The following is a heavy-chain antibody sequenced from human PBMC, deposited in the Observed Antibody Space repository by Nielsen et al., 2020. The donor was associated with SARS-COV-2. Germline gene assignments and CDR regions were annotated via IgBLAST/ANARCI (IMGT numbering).Heavy chain of an antibody. CDR2: ISSSSSTI. J-gene: IGHJ6*02. D-gene: IGHD4-17*01. CDR3: ARDKGDYGSEAAGMDV. V-gene: IGHV3-48*01. Sequence: GESLKISCAASGFTFSSYSMNWVRQAPGKGLEWVSYISSSSSTIYYADSVRGRITIFRDNAKNSVSLQMNSLRPEDTAVYYCARDKGDYGSEAAGMDVWGRGTTVTVSS. CDR1: GFTFSSYS.